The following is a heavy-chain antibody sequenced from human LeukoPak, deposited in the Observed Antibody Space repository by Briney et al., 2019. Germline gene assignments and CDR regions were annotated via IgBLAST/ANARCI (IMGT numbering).Heavy chain of an antibody. V-gene: IGHV3-7*01. CDR3: ARDPVNSGYYYAH. J-gene: IGHJ4*02. CDR1: GFTFSNYW. Sequence: GGSLRLSCATSGFTFSNYWMSWVRQAPGEGPEWVANIKEDGSEKYYMDSVKGRFTISRDNAKNSLYLEMNSLRAEDTAVYYCARDPVNSGYYYAHWGQGTLVTVSS. CDR2: IKEDGSEK. D-gene: IGHD3-22*01.